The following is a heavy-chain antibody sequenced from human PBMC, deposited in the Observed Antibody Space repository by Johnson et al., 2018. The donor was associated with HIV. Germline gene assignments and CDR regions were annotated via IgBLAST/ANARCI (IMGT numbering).Heavy chain of an antibody. V-gene: IGHV3-33*06. D-gene: IGHD4/OR15-4a*01. CDR3: AKSPGKDHGGNSGGFDM. Sequence: QVQLVESGGGVVQPGRSLRLSCAASGFTFSNYAMHWVRQAPGKGLEWVAVIWYNGSNKHYAGSVKGRFTISRDNSKNTLYMQMNSLRVEDTAVYYCAKSPGKDHGGNSGGFDMWGQGTVVHVSS. CDR2: IWYNGSNK. J-gene: IGHJ3*02. CDR1: GFTFSNYA.